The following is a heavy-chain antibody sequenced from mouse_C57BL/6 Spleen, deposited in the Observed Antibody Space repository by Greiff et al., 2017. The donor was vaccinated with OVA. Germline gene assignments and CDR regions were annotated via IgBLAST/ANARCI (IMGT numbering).Heavy chain of an antibody. CDR2: IYPRSGNT. D-gene: IGHD4-1*01. Sequence: VKLVESGAELARPGASVKLSCKASGYTFTSYGISWVKQRTGQGLEWIGEIYPRSGNTYYNEKFKGKATLTADKSSSTAYMELRSLTSEDSAVYFCARGETGTVFDYWGQGTTLTVSS. V-gene: IGHV1-81*01. CDR3: ARGETGTVFDY. J-gene: IGHJ2*01. CDR1: GYTFTSYG.